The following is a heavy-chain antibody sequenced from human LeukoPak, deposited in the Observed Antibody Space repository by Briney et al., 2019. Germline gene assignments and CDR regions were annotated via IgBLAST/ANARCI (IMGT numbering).Heavy chain of an antibody. D-gene: IGHD3-10*01. CDR2: INHSGST. CDR1: GGSFRGYY. CDR3: ATTRGY. Sequence: SETLSLTCAVYGGSFRGYYWSGIRQPPGKGLEWIGEINHSGSTNYNPSLKSRVTISIDTSKNQFSLKLSSMTAADTAVYYCATTRGYWGQGTLVTVSS. V-gene: IGHV4-34*01. J-gene: IGHJ4*02.